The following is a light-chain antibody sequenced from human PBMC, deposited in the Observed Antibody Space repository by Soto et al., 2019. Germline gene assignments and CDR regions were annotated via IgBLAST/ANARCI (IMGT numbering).Light chain of an antibody. J-gene: IGKJ1*01. CDR1: QSISSY. Sequence: DIQMTQSPSSLSASVGDRVTITCRASQSISSYLNWYQHKPGKAPNLLIYAATTLQSGVPSRFSGSGSGTDFTLTISSLQPEDFATYYCQQSYSNPRKFGQGTKVDIK. CDR3: QQSYSNPRK. V-gene: IGKV1-39*01. CDR2: AAT.